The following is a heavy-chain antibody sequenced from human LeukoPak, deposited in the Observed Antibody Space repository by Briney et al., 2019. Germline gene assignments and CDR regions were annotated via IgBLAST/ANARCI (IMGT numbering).Heavy chain of an antibody. CDR2: SGNKASSYTT. CDR1: GFTLSDHY. V-gene: IGHV3-72*01. D-gene: IGHD3-10*01. Sequence: QPGGSLRLSCAASGFTLSDHYIDWVRQAPGKGLEWVGRSGNKASSYTTEYAASVKGRFTLSRDDSKNSLYLQMNSLKSEDTAVYYCAKGPSYWDCWGRGTLVTVSS. J-gene: IGHJ4*02. CDR3: AKGPSYWDC.